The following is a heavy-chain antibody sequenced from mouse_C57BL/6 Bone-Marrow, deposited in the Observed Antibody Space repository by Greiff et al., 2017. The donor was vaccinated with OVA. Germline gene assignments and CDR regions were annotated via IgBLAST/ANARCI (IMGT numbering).Heavy chain of an antibody. Sequence: LVESGPELVKPGASVKISFKASGYAFSSSWMNWVKQRPGKGLEWIGRIYPGDGDTNYNGKFKGKATLTADKSSSTAYMQLSSLTSEDSAVYFCALYYDYSDWYFDVWGTGTTVTVSS. CDR3: ALYYDYSDWYFDV. V-gene: IGHV1-82*01. CDR1: GYAFSSSW. J-gene: IGHJ1*03. D-gene: IGHD2-4*01. CDR2: IYPGDGDT.